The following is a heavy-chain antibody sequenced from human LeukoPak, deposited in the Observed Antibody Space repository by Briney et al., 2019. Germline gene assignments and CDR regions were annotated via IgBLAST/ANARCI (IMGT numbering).Heavy chain of an antibody. CDR3: ARVTYGSGTYGAFDY. CDR2: IRYDGRNK. Sequence: GGSLRLSCAASGFTFSSYAMHWVRQAPGKGLEWVAFIRYDGRNKYYADSVKGRFTISRDNSKNTLYLQMNSLRAEDTAVYYCARVTYGSGTYGAFDYWGQGTLVTVSS. V-gene: IGHV3-30*02. J-gene: IGHJ4*02. CDR1: GFTFSSYA. D-gene: IGHD3-10*01.